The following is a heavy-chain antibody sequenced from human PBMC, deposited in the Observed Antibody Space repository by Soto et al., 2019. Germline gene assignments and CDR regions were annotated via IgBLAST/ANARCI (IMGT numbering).Heavy chain of an antibody. CDR3: ARGYSSSSDTSDY. D-gene: IGHD6-6*01. J-gene: IGHJ4*02. CDR1: GGSISSGGYY. Sequence: QVQLQESGPGLVKPSQTLSLTCTVSGGSISSGGYYWSWIRQHPGKGLEWIGYIYYSGSTYYTPSLQSRVTRSVDTSKNQLSLKLSSVTAADTAVYYCARGYSSSSDTSDYWGQGTLVTVSS. CDR2: IYYSGST. V-gene: IGHV4-31*03.